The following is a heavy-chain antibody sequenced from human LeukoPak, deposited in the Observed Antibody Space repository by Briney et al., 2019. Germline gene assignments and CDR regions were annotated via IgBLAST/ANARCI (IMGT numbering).Heavy chain of an antibody. CDR2: ISAYNGNI. Sequence: ASVKVSCKASGYTFISHGITWVRQAPGQGLEWLGWISAYNGNIDYAQKPQGRVTLTTDTSTSTAYMEVRRLRSDDTAVYYCASMSGYYPSYYFDYWGQGTLVTVSS. V-gene: IGHV1-18*01. J-gene: IGHJ4*02. CDR1: GYTFISHG. CDR3: ASMSGYYPSYYFDY. D-gene: IGHD3-3*01.